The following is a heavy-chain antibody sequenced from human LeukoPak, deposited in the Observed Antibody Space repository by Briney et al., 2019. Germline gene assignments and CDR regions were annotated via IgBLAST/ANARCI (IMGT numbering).Heavy chain of an antibody. J-gene: IGHJ4*02. CDR3: AADHYDYVWGSYRFYDY. D-gene: IGHD3-16*02. CDR2: ISSSGSTI. CDR1: GFTFSSYE. V-gene: IGHV3-48*03. Sequence: GGSLRLSCAASGFTFSSYEMNWVRQAPGKGLEWVSYISSSGSTIYYADSVKGRFTISRDNAKNSLYLQMNSLRAEDTAVYYCAADHYDYVWGSYRFYDYWGQGTLVTVSS.